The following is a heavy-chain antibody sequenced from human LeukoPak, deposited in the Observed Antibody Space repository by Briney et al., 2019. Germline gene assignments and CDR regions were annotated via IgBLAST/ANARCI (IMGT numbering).Heavy chain of an antibody. Sequence: PSETLSLTCTVSGGSISSYYWSWIRQPPGKGLEWVGYIYYSGSTYYNPSLRSRLTILVDTSRNQFSLKLYSVTAADTAVYYCAREGVAGLFDYWGQGTLVTVSS. CDR2: IYYSGST. J-gene: IGHJ4*02. CDR1: GGSISSYY. V-gene: IGHV4-59*12. CDR3: AREGVAGLFDY. D-gene: IGHD6-19*01.